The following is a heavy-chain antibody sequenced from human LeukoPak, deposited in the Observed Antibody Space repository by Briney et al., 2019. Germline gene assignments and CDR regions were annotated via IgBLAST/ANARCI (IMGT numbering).Heavy chain of an antibody. V-gene: IGHV3-74*01. Sequence: PGGSLRLSCAASGFTVSSNYMSWVRHAPGKGLVWVSRMNSDGSSTSYADSVKGRFTISRDNAKNTLYVQMNGLRAEDTAVYYCARTPWLHLDYWGQGTLVTVSS. CDR1: GFTVSSNY. CDR2: MNSDGSST. D-gene: IGHD5-12*01. J-gene: IGHJ4*02. CDR3: ARTPWLHLDY.